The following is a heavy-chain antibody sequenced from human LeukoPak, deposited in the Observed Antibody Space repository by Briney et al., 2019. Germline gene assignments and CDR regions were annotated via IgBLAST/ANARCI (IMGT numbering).Heavy chain of an antibody. CDR2: ISSSSSYI. J-gene: IGHJ3*02. Sequence: PGGSLRLSCAASGFTFSSYSMNWVRQAPGKGLEWVSSISSSSSYIYYADSVKGRFTISRDNAKNSLYLQMNSLRAEDTAVYYCARDISSGYYDAFDIWGQGTMVTVSS. CDR1: GFTFSSYS. CDR3: ARDISSGYYDAFDI. D-gene: IGHD3-22*01. V-gene: IGHV3-21*01.